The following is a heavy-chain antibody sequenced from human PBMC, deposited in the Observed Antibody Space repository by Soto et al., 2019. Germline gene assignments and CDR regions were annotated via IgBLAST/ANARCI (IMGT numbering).Heavy chain of an antibody. Sequence: QVQLVQSGAEVKKPGSSVKVSCKASGGTFSSYAINWVRQAPGQGLEWMGEIIPIFGTANYAQKFQGRVTLTADESTSTAYMELSSLRSEDTAVYYWARDGRSHSGGIDYCGQGTVVTVSS. CDR1: GGTFSSYA. CDR2: IIPIFGTA. V-gene: IGHV1-69*01. J-gene: IGHJ4*02. D-gene: IGHD1-26*01. CDR3: ARDGRSHSGGIDY.